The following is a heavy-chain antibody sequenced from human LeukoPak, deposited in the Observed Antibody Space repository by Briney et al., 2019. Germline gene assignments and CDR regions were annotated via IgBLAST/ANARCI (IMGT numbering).Heavy chain of an antibody. CDR2: IIPILGIA. Sequence: EASVKVSCKASGYTFTSYGISWVRQAPGQGLEWMGRIIPILGIANYAQKFQGRVTITADKSTSTAYMELSSLRSEDTAVYYCATRHKYCSGGSCYYYFDYWGQGTLVTVSS. CDR1: GYTFTSYG. CDR3: ATRHKYCSGGSCYYYFDY. J-gene: IGHJ4*02. V-gene: IGHV1-69*04. D-gene: IGHD2-15*01.